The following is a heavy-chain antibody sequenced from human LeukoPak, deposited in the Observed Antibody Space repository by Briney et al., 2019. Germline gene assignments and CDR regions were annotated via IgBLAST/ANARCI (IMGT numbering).Heavy chain of an antibody. CDR2: ISYSGKT. Sequence: PSETLSLTCTVSGDSISSSAFYWGWIRQPPGKGLEWIASISYSGKTLYNPSLQTRVTISVDTSKNQFSLKLNSVTAADAAIYYCARDLSGGRSYWGRGTVVTVSS. CDR3: ARDLSGGRSY. V-gene: IGHV4-39*02. D-gene: IGHD3-16*01. CDR1: GDSISSSAFY. J-gene: IGHJ4*02.